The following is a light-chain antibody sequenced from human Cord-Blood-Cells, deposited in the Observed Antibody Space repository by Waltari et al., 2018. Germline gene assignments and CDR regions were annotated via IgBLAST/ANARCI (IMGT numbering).Light chain of an antibody. V-gene: IGKV1-5*03. J-gene: IGKJ1*01. CDR2: KAS. Sequence: DIKMTQSPSTLSASVGDRVTITCRASQSISSWLAWYQQKPGKAPKLLIYKASSLESGVPSRFSGSGSGTEFTLTISSLQPDDFATYYCQQYNSYVTFGQGTKVEIK. CDR1: QSISSW. CDR3: QQYNSYVT.